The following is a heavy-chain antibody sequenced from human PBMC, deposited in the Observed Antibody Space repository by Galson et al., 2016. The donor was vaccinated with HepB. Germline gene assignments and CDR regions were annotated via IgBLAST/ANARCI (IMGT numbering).Heavy chain of an antibody. Sequence: SVKVSCKASGHTFTTYYIHWVRQAPEQGLEYMGLIYPSDDSTAYAPKFQGRVTMTSDTSTTTAFMELNSLRSDDTAVYYCARRSVVTRAFDYWGQGTLVTVSS. J-gene: IGHJ4*02. CDR2: IYPSDDST. CDR3: ARRSVVTRAFDY. V-gene: IGHV1-46*01. CDR1: GHTFTTYY. D-gene: IGHD1-1*01.